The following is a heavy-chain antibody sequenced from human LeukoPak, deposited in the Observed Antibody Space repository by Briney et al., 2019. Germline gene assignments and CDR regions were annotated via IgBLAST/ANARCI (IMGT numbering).Heavy chain of an antibody. D-gene: IGHD6-13*01. CDR2: IYSGGST. CDR1: GFTVSSNY. J-gene: IGHJ4*02. Sequence: PGGSLRLSCAASGFTVSSNYMSWVRQAPGKGLEWVSVIYSGGSTYYADSVKGRFTISRDNAKNSLYLQMNSLRAEDTAVYYCARDDSSSWYDYWGQGTLVTVSS. V-gene: IGHV3-66*01. CDR3: ARDDSSSWYDY.